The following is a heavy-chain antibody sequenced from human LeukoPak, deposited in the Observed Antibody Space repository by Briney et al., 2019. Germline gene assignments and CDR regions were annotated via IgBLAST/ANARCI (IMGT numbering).Heavy chain of an antibody. V-gene: IGHV1-69*05. CDR3: ARSTLGYCSSTSCYSLDY. CDR1: GGTFSSYA. J-gene: IGHJ4*02. D-gene: IGHD2-2*01. CDR2: IIPIFGTA. Sequence: GASVKVSCKASGGTFSSYAISWVRQAPGQGLEWMGGIIPIFGTANYAQKFQGRVTITTDESTSTAYMELSSLRSEDTAVYYCARSTLGYCSSTSCYSLDYWGQGTLVTVSS.